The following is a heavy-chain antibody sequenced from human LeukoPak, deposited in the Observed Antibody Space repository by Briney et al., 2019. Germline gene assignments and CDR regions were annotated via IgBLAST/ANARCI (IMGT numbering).Heavy chain of an antibody. J-gene: IGHJ4*02. D-gene: IGHD1-14*01. CDR3: ARVTRYVMEDYFDY. CDR1: GGSISSYY. CDR2: IYYSGST. Sequence: SETLSLTCTVSGGSISSYYWSWIRQPPGKGLEWIGYIYYSGSTNYNPSLKSRVTISVDTSKNQFSLRLSSVTAADTAVYYCARVTRYVMEDYFDYWGQGTLVTVSS. V-gene: IGHV4-59*01.